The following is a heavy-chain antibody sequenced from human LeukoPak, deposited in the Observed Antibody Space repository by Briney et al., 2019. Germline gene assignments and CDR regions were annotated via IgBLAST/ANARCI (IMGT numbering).Heavy chain of an antibody. V-gene: IGHV1-24*01. D-gene: IGHD3-22*01. CDR1: GYTLTELS. CDR3: ATEPAGYYDSSGLGSLDI. CDR2: FDPEDGET. Sequence: ASVKVSCKVSGYTLTELSMHWVRQAPGKGLEWMGGFDPEDGETIYAQKFQGRVTMTEDTSTDTAYMELGSLRSEDTAVYYCATEPAGYYDSSGLGSLDIWGQGTMVTVSS. J-gene: IGHJ3*02.